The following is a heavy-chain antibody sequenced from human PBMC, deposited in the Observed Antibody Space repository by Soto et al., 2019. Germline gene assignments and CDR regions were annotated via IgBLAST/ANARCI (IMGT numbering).Heavy chain of an antibody. CDR1: GGPFSGFY. Sequence: PSETLSLTCAVHGGPFSGFYWTWIRQPPGKGLEWIGEINHSGSSNYNPPLKSRVTMSLDTSRNQFSLSLNSVTAADTAVYYCARMAGPWYFDLWGRGTRVTVSS. V-gene: IGHV4-34*01. CDR3: ARMAGPWYFDL. J-gene: IGHJ2*01. CDR2: INHSGSS.